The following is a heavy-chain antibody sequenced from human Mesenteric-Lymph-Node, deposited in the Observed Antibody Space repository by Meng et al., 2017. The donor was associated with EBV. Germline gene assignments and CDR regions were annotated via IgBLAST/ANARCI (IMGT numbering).Heavy chain of an antibody. J-gene: IGHJ4*02. Sequence: QMQLLPWGAGLLKPSETPPPTCAVSGGSFSGFYWSWIRQSPGKGLEWIGEINHRRDTNYHPSLKSRVTISLDASKNQFSLKLTSVTAADTAVYYCGGGYISGVPDFDYWGQGTLVTVSS. D-gene: IGHD3-10*01. CDR3: GGGYISGVPDFDY. V-gene: IGHV4-34*02. CDR2: INHRRDT. CDR1: GGSFSGFY.